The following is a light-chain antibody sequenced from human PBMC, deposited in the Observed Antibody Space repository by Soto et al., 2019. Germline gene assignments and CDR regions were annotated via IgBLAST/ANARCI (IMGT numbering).Light chain of an antibody. CDR1: ETISTF. V-gene: IGKV1-39*01. CDR2: AAS. Sequence: IQMTQCPVSRSSSVGDRVTITWWASETISTFLNWYQQKQGKAPKVLIFAASSLQSGVPSRFSGSVSGTDGAITISGLKQEDVATYYCQQSYNITPTFGQGTKVDIK. CDR3: QQSYNITPT. J-gene: IGKJ1*01.